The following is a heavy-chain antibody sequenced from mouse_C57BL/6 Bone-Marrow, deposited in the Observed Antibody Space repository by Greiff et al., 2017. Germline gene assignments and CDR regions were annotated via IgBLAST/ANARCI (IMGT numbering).Heavy chain of an antibody. V-gene: IGHV1-64*01. J-gene: IGHJ2*01. CDR2: IHPNSGST. D-gene: IGHD1-1*01. Sequence: QVQLQQPGAELVKPGASVKLSCKASGYTFTSYWMHWVKQRTGQGLEWIGMIHPNSGSTNYNEKFKSKATLTVDKSSSTAYMQLSSLPSEDSAVYYCARCGGRYYFGYWGEGTTLTVSS. CDR3: ARCGGRYYFGY. CDR1: GYTFTSYW.